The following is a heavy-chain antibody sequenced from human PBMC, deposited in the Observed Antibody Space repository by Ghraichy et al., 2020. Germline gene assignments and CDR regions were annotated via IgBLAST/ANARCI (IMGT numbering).Heavy chain of an antibody. CDR3: ARDQTAVAGLRFDP. CDR2: IISSSSYI. Sequence: GGSLRLSCAASGFTFSSYSMNWVRQAPGKGLEWVSSIISSSSYIYYEDSVKGRFTISRDNAKNSLYLQMNSLRAEDTAVYYCARDQTAVAGLRFDPWGQGTLVTVSS. V-gene: IGHV3-21*01. D-gene: IGHD6-19*01. J-gene: IGHJ5*02. CDR1: GFTFSSYS.